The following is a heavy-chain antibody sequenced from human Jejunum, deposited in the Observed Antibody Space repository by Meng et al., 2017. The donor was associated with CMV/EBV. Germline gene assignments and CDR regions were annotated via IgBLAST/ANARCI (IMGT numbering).Heavy chain of an antibody. CDR1: YS. V-gene: IGHV3-48*04. J-gene: IGHJ6*02. CDR2: ISTSGSSI. CDR3: ARDRTVSRFLEDYYYYGMDV. Sequence: YSMNWVRRAPGKGLEWISYISTSGSSIYYADSVKGRFTISRDDAKNPPSLQMNSLRAEDTAVYYCARDRTVSRFLEDYYYYGMDVWGQGTTVTVSS. D-gene: IGHD3-3*01.